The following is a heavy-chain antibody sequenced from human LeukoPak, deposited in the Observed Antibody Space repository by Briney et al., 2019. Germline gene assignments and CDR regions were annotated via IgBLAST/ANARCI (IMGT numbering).Heavy chain of an antibody. CDR3: ARDPVWFGELLSPLY. CDR2: INAGNGNT. J-gene: IGHJ4*02. D-gene: IGHD3-10*01. Sequence: ASVKVSCKASGYTFTSYAMHWVRQAPGPRLEWMGWINAGNGNTKYSQKFQGRVTITRDTSASTAYMELSSLRSEDTAVYYCARDPVWFGELLSPLYWGQGTLVTVSS. V-gene: IGHV1-3*01. CDR1: GYTFTSYA.